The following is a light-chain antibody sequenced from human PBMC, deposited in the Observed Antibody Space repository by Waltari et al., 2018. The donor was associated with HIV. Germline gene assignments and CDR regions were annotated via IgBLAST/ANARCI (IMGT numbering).Light chain of an antibody. V-gene: IGLV1-51*01. CDR1: TSNIGDNY. CDR3: GSWDSSLSALL. Sequence: QSVLTQPPSVSAAPGQKVTLTCSGGTSNIGDNYVSWYQQFPGTAPKLLIYDNNKRPSGIPDRFSASKSGTSATLGITGLQTGDEAQYYCGSWDSSLSALLFGGGTKLTVL. J-gene: IGLJ2*01. CDR2: DNN.